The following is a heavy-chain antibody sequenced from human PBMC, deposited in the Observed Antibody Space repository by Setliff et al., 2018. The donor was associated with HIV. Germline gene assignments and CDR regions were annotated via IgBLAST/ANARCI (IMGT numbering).Heavy chain of an antibody. CDR2: FDPQDGKT. D-gene: IGHD6-6*01. Sequence: GASVKVSCKISGYTLTEVSMHWVRQAPGKGLEWMGYFDPQDGKTIYAQNFQGRVTLTRDTSTSTVYMELSRLKSEDTAVYYCARDRERGQYSRSAVGGYYYYYMDVWGKGTTVTVSS. J-gene: IGHJ6*03. V-gene: IGHV1-24*01. CDR1: GYTLTEVS. CDR3: ARDRERGQYSRSAVGGYYYYYMDV.